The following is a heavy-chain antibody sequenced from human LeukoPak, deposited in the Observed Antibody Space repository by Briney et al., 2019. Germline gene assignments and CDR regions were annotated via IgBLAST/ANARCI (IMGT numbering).Heavy chain of an antibody. D-gene: IGHD3-10*02. Sequence: TWGSLRLSCAASGFTFSSYEMNWVRQAPGKGLEWVSYISSSGSTIYYADSVKGRFTISRDNAKNSLYLQMNSLGAEDTAVYYCAELGITMIGGVWGKGTTVTVSS. V-gene: IGHV3-48*03. CDR1: GFTFSSYE. CDR2: ISSSGSTI. J-gene: IGHJ6*04. CDR3: AELGITMIGGV.